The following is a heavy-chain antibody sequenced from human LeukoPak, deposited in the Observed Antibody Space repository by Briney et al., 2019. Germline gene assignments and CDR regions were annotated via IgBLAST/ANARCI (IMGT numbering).Heavy chain of an antibody. CDR3: AREISGSADY. V-gene: IGHV4-38-2*02. J-gene: IGHJ4*02. CDR2: IYHSGST. Sequence: KPSETLSLTCTVSGYSISSGYCWGWIRQPPGKGLEWIGSIYHSGSTYYNPSLKSRVTISVDTSKNQFSLKLSSVTAADTAVYYCAREISGSADYWGQGTLVTVSS. D-gene: IGHD1-26*01. CDR1: GYSISSGYC.